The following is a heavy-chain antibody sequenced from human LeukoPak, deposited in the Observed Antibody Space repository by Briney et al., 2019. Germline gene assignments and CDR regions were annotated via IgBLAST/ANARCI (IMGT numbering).Heavy chain of an antibody. CDR2: IWYDGSTQ. Sequence: GGSQRLSCAASGFIFSSYGMHWVRQAPGQGLEWVAFIWYDGSTQYYADSVKGRFTISRDNSKNTLYLQMDSLRAEDTGVYYCARDRGDYYYPDYWGQGTLVTVSS. CDR3: ARDRGDYYYPDY. D-gene: IGHD4-17*01. CDR1: GFIFSSYG. V-gene: IGHV3-33*01. J-gene: IGHJ4*02.